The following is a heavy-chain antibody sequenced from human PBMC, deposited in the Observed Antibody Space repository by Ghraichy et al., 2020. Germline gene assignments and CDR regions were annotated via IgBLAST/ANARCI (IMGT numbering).Heavy chain of an antibody. V-gene: IGHV4-31*03. J-gene: IGHJ4*02. Sequence: SETLSLTCTVSGDSINTDDFYWSWIRQSPVKGLEWIGNISYSGDTSYNPSLKSRLTMSVDTSKKQISLRLTSVTAADTAVYYCARGWSPYGGLDSWGQGALVTVSS. D-gene: IGHD3-10*01. CDR3: ARGWSPYGGLDS. CDR1: GDSINTDDFY. CDR2: ISYSGDT.